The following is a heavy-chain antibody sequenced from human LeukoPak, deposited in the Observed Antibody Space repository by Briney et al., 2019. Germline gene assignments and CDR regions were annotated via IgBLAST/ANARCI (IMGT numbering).Heavy chain of an antibody. V-gene: IGHV1-69*01. CDR3: ARDRVKYCSSTSCLGVGDYYYYYMDV. J-gene: IGHJ6*03. CDR2: IIPIFGTA. D-gene: IGHD2-2*01. CDR1: GGTFSSYA. Sequence: SVKVSCKASGGTFSSYAISWVRQAPGQGLEWMGGIIPIFGTANYAQKFQGRVTITADESTSTAYMELSSLRSEDAAVYYCARDRVKYCSSTSCLGVGDYYYYYMDVWGKGTTVTVSS.